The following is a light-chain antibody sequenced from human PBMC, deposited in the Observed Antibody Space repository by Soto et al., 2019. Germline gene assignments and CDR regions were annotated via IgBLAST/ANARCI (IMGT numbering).Light chain of an antibody. CDR2: GAS. Sequence: EIVMTQSPATLSVSPGERATLSCRASQSVSSNLAWYQQKPGHAPRLLISGASTRATGIQARFSGSGSGTEFTLTISSLQSEDFAVYYCQQYNYWPYTFGQGTKLEIK. CDR3: QQYNYWPYT. V-gene: IGKV3-15*01. J-gene: IGKJ2*01. CDR1: QSVSSN.